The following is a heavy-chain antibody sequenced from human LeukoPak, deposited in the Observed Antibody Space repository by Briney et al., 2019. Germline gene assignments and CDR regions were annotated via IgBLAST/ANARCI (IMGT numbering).Heavy chain of an antibody. V-gene: IGHV3-7*01. CDR2: IKQDGSEK. J-gene: IGHJ4*02. Sequence: GGSLRLSCAASGFTFNKYWMNWVRQAPGKGLEWVANIKQDGSEKYYVDSVEGRFTISRDNAKNSLFLQMDSLRAEDTAVYYCARDEWAGTVAYWGQGTLVTVSS. D-gene: IGHD6-19*01. CDR3: ARDEWAGTVAY. CDR1: GFTFNKYW.